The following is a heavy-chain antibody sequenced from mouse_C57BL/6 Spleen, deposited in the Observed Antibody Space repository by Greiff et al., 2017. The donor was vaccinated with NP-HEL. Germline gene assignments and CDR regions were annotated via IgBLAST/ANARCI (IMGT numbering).Heavy chain of an antibody. CDR2: IYPRSGNT. CDR1: GYTFTSYG. CDR3: ARDYGSSYDYFDY. Sequence: VQLQQSGAELARPGASVKLSCKASGYTFTSYGISWVKQRTGQGLEWIGEIYPRSGNTYYNEKFKGKATLTADKSYSTAYMELRSLTSEDSAVYFCARDYGSSYDYFDYWGQGTTLTVSS. D-gene: IGHD1-1*01. V-gene: IGHV1-81*01. J-gene: IGHJ2*01.